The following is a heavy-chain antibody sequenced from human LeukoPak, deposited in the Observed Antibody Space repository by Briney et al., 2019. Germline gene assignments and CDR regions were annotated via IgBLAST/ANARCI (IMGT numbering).Heavy chain of an antibody. Sequence: GASVKVSCKASGYTFTSYGISWVRQAPGQGLEWMAWITAYSGHIDYAQNLQGRVTVTTDTSTSTAHMELRSLRSDDTAVYYCARGGRTTAPDFWGLGPMVTVPA. CDR2: ITAYSGHI. V-gene: IGHV1-18*01. CDR1: GYTFTSYG. D-gene: IGHD2/OR15-2a*01. CDR3: ARGGRTTAPDF. J-gene: IGHJ4*02.